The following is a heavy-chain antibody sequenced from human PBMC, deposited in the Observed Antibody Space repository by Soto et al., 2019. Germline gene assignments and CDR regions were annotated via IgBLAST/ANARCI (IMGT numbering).Heavy chain of an antibody. J-gene: IGHJ2*01. Sequence: QVQLVESGGGVVQPGRSLRLSCAASGFTFSSYGIHWVRQTPGKGLEWVAVISYDGSKQYYADSVKGRFTVSRDNSKNTLYLEVNSLRTEDSAVYYCAKDFLTVGATTGVWYFDLWGRGILLTVSS. CDR2: ISYDGSKQ. V-gene: IGHV3-30*18. CDR1: GFTFSSYG. D-gene: IGHD1-26*01. CDR3: AKDFLTVGATTGVWYFDL.